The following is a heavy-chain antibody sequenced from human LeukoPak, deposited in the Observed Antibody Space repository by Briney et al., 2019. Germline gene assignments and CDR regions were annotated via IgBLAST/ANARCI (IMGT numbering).Heavy chain of an antibody. J-gene: IGHJ6*03. CDR1: GFTFSSYW. CDR2: LSSSGGST. V-gene: IGHV3-21*01. D-gene: IGHD3-16*01. CDR3: ATAPPSYYYYYMDV. Sequence: GGSLRLSCAASGFTFSSYWMSWVRQAPGKGLEWVSALSSSGGSTYYADSVKGRFTISRDNAKNSLYLQMNSLRAEDTAVYYCATAPPSYYYYYMDVWGKGTTVTVSS.